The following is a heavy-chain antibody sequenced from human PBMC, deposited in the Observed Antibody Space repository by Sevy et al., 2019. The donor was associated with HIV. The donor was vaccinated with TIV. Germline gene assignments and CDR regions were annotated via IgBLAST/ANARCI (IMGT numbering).Heavy chain of an antibody. CDR2: ISTSGDTI. J-gene: IGHJ5*02. V-gene: IGHV3-48*03. CDR3: APGSLS. D-gene: IGHD3-10*01. Sequence: GGSLRLSCAASGFTFSDYQMNWVRQAPGKGLEWVSDISTSGDTIYYAASVEGRFTISRDNAKNSLYLEMSGLRVEDAAIYYCAPGSLSWGQGTLVTVSS. CDR1: GFTFSDYQ.